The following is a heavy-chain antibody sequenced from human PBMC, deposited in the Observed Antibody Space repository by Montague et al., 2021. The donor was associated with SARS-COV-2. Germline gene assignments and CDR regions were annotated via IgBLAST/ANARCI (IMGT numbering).Heavy chain of an antibody. J-gene: IGHJ6*02. V-gene: IGHV3-53*04. CDR1: GLTVSSNY. CDR3: ARDLTYGSGRSYYYYGMDA. CDR2: IYSGGST. Sequence: SLRLSCAASGLTVSSNYMSWVRQAPGKGLEWVSVIYSGGSTYYADSVKGRFTISRHNSKNTLYLQMNSLRAEDTAVYYCARDLTYGSGRSYYYYGMDAWGQGTTVTVSS. D-gene: IGHD3-10*01.